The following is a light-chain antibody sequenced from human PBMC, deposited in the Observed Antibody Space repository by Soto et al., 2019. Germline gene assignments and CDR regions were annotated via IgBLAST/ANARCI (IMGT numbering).Light chain of an antibody. V-gene: IGKV3-20*01. Sequence: ETVLTQSPGTLSLSPGERATLSCRASQSVSSNLLAWYQEKPGQAPRLLIFGASRRATGIPDRFSGSGSGTDFTLTITRLESEDFAVYYCRQYGTSLGFPVGGGTKVEIK. CDR2: GAS. CDR3: RQYGTSLGFP. J-gene: IGKJ4*01. CDR1: QSVSSNL.